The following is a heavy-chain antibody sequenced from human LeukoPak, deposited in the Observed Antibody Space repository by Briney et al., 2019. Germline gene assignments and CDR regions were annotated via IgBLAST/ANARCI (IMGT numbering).Heavy chain of an antibody. CDR1: GYTFTGYY. D-gene: IGHD5-12*01. J-gene: IGHJ5*02. V-gene: IGHV1-8*02. CDR3: ARGWLRFLNWFDP. CDR2: MNPNSGNT. Sequence: ASVKVSCKASGYTFTGYYMHWVRQAPGQGLEWMGWMNPNSGNTGYAQKFQGRVTMTRNTSISTAYMELSSLRSEDTAVYYCARGWLRFLNWFDPWGQGTLVTVSS.